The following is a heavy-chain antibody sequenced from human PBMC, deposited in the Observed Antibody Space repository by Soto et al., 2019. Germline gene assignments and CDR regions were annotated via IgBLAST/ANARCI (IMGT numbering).Heavy chain of an antibody. Sequence: QVQLVESGGGVVQPGRSLRLSCAASGFTFSSYGMHWVRQAPGKGLEWVAVISYDGSNKYYADSVKGRFTISRDNSKNTLYRQMNSLRAEGTAVYYCAKDRRPNYYYGMDVWGQGTTVTVSS. CDR2: ISYDGSNK. J-gene: IGHJ6*02. CDR1: GFTFSSYG. V-gene: IGHV3-30*18. D-gene: IGHD6-25*01. CDR3: AKDRRPNYYYGMDV.